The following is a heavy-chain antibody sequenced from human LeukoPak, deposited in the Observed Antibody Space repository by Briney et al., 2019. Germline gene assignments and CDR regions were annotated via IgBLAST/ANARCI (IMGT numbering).Heavy chain of an antibody. CDR1: GFTFSRSS. J-gene: IGHJ4*02. D-gene: IGHD5-18*01. CDR3: ARDRATAMFDY. Sequence: PGGSLRLSCAASGFTFSRSSMNWVRQAPGKGLEWVSSISSSSGYKYYADSVKGRFTISRDNAKNSLYLQMDSLRAEDTAVYYCARDRATAMFDYWAQGTLVTVSS. V-gene: IGHV3-21*01. CDR2: ISSSSGYK.